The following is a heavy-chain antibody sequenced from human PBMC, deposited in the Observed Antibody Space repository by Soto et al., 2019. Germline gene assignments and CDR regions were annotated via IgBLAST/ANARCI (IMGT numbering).Heavy chain of an antibody. V-gene: IGHV1-46*01. J-gene: IGHJ6*02. CDR3: AREGDPRYCSGGSCYSKYYYYYGMDV. D-gene: IGHD2-15*01. Sequence: QVQLVQSGAEVKKPGASVKVSCKASGYTFTSYYMHWVRQAPGQGLEWMVIINPSGGSTSYAQKFQGRVTMTRDTSTSTVYMELSSLRSEDTAVYYCAREGDPRYCSGGSCYSKYYYYYGMDVWGQGTTVTVSS. CDR1: GYTFTSYY. CDR2: INPSGGST.